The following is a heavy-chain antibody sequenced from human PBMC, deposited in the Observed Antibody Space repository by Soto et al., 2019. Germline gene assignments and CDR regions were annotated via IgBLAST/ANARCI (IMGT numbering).Heavy chain of an antibody. CDR3: ARGRDGYTHAFDY. CDR2: IIPIFGTA. Sequence: ASVKVSCKASGGTFSSYAISWVRQAPGQGLEWMGGIIPIFGTANYAQKFQGRVTITADESTSTAYMELSSLRSEDTAVYYCARGRDGYTHAFDYCGQGTLVTVCS. J-gene: IGHJ4*02. D-gene: IGHD5-12*01. V-gene: IGHV1-69*13. CDR1: GGTFSSYA.